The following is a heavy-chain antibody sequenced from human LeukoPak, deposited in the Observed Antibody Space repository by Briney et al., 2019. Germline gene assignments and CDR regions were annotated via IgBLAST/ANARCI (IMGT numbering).Heavy chain of an antibody. D-gene: IGHD5-18*01. CDR2: IYYSGST. CDR3: ARGPKEGYTAMVTGYFDY. J-gene: IGHJ4*02. Sequence: PSETLSLTCTVSGGSIRSSSYYWGWIRQPPGKGLEWIGSIYYSGSTYYNPSLKSRVTISVDTSKNQFSLKLSSVTAADTAVYYCARGPKEGYTAMVTGYFDYWGQGTLVTVSS. CDR1: GGSIRSSSYY. V-gene: IGHV4-39*01.